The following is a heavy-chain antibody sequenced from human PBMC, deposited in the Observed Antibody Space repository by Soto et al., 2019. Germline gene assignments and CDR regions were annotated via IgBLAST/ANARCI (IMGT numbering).Heavy chain of an antibody. CDR2: ISYDGSNN. J-gene: IGHJ4*02. Sequence: QVQLVESGGGVVQPGRSLRLSCAASGFTFSSYTMHWVRQAPGKGLEWVAGISYDGSNNYYADSVKGRFTISRDKSKNTLYLQMNSLRAEDTAMYYCAREGGYTYGYGYDYWGQGNLVTVSS. CDR3: AREGGYTYGYGYDY. CDR1: GFTFSSYT. V-gene: IGHV3-30-3*01. D-gene: IGHD5-18*01.